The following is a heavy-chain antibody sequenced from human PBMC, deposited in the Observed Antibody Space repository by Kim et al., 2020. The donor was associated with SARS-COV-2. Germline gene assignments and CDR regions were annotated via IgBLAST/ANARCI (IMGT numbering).Heavy chain of an antibody. CDR1: GGTFSSYA. D-gene: IGHD6-13*01. CDR2: IIPIFGTA. CDR3: ARGLGIAARDNWFDP. J-gene: IGHJ5*02. Sequence: SVKVSCKASGGTFSSYAISWVRQAPGQGLEWMGGIIPIFGTANYAQKFQGRVTITADESTSTDYMELSSLRSEDTAVYYCARGLGIAARDNWFDPWGQGTLVTVSS. V-gene: IGHV1-69*13.